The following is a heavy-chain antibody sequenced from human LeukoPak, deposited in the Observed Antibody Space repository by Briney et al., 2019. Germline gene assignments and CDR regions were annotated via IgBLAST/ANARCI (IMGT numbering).Heavy chain of an antibody. J-gene: IGHJ6*02. CDR3: ARVRVTTSLYYYYGFDV. V-gene: IGHV4-34*01. CDR1: GGSFSGYY. D-gene: IGHD4-17*01. Sequence: SETLSLTCAVYGGSFSGYYWSWIRQPPGKGLEWIGEINHSGSTNYNPSLKSRVTISADKSISTAYLQWSSLKASDTAIYYCARVRVTTSLYYYYGFDVWGQGTTVTVSS. CDR2: INHSGST.